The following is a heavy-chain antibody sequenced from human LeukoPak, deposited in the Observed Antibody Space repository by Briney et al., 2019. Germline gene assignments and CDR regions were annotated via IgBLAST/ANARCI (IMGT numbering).Heavy chain of an antibody. J-gene: IGHJ4*02. V-gene: IGHV4-31*03. CDR2: IYYSGST. CDR1: GGSFSSGGYY. Sequence: SETLSLTCTVSGGSFSSGGYYWSCIRQHPGKGLEWIGYIYYSGSTYYNPSLKSRVTISVDTSKNQFSLKLSSVTAADTAVYYCASWGSSAEGDYWGQGTLVTVSS. D-gene: IGHD2-2*01. CDR3: ASWGSSAEGDY.